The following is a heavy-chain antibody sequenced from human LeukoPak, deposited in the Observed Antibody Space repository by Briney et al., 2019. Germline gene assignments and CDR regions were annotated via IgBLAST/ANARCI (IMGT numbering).Heavy chain of an antibody. D-gene: IGHD6-19*01. V-gene: IGHV3-48*01. CDR1: GFTFSSYS. CDR2: ISSSSSTI. J-gene: IGHJ5*02. Sequence: QPGGSLRLSCAASGFTFSSYSMNWVRQAPGKGLEWVSYISSSSSTIYYADSVKGRFTISRDNAKNSLYLQMNSLRAEDTAVYYCARVAVAGPNWFDPWGQGTLVTVSS. CDR3: ARVAVAGPNWFDP.